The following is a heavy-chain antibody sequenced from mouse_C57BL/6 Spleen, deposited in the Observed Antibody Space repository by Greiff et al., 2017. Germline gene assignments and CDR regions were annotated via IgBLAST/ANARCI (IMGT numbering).Heavy chain of an antibody. V-gene: IGHV14-2*01. D-gene: IGHD2-1*01. CDR1: GFNFKDYY. CDR3: SPDGNPTFAY. CDR2: IDPEDGET. Sequence: EVQRVESGAELVKPGASVKLSCTASGFNFKDYYMHWVKQRTEQGLEWIGRIDPEDGETKYAPKFQGKATITAGTSSNTAYLQLSSLTSEDTADYYCSPDGNPTFAYWGQGTLVTVSA. J-gene: IGHJ3*01.